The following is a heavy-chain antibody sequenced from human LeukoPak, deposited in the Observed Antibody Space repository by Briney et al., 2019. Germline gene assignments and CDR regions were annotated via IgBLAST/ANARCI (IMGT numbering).Heavy chain of an antibody. J-gene: IGHJ5*02. Sequence: SETLSLTCAVSGVSISNYYWTWIRQPPGKGLEWIGNIYYSGSPNYNPSLKSRVTISVDTSKNQFSLKLSSVTVADTAVYYCARADGYCRSSSCYSSNWFDPWGQGTLVTVSS. CDR1: GVSISNYY. CDR2: IYYSGSP. D-gene: IGHD2-15*01. V-gene: IGHV4-59*01. CDR3: ARADGYCRSSSCYSSNWFDP.